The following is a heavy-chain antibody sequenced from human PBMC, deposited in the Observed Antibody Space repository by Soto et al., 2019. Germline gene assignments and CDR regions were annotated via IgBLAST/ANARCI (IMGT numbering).Heavy chain of an antibody. CDR3: LIPHLRLDYGMDL. CDR2: IYPGDSDT. V-gene: IGHV5-51*01. CDR1: GYSFTSYW. Sequence: GESLKISCKGSGYSFTSYWIGWVRQMPGKGLEWMGIIYPGDSDTRYSPSFQGQVTISADKSISTAYLQWSSLKASDTAMYYCLIPHLRLDYGMDLWGQGTTVTVSS. D-gene: IGHD4-17*01. J-gene: IGHJ6*02.